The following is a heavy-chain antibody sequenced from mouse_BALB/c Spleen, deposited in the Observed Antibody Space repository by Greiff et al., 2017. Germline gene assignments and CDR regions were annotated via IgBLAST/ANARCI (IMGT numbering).Heavy chain of an antibody. CDR1: GFSLTGYG. D-gene: IGHD1-1*01. J-gene: IGHJ3*01. Sequence: VQLQQSGPGLVAPSQSLSITCTVSGFSLTGYGVNWVRQPPGKGLEWLGMIWGDGSTDYNSALKSRLSISKDNSKSQVFLKMNSLQTDDTARYYCARGTTVVATPLAYWGQGTLVTVSA. V-gene: IGHV2-6-7*01. CDR2: IWGDGST. CDR3: ARGTTVVATPLAY.